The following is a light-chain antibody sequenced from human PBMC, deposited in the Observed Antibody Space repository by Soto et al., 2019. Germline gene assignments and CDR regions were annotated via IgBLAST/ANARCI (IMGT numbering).Light chain of an antibody. CDR2: AAS. J-gene: IGKJ1*01. Sequence: ETVLTQSPVTLSVSPGETATLFCWARQSVNRNLAWYQEKPGQAPRLLIYAASTRAPGIPARFSGRGSGTEFTLTISSLQSEDSAIYYCQQYKYGPTFGQGTKVEIK. CDR3: QQYKYGPT. V-gene: IGKV3-15*01. CDR1: QSVNRN.